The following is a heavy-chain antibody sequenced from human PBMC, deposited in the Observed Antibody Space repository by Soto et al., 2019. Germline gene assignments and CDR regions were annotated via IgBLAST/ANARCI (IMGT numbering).Heavy chain of an antibody. V-gene: IGHV3-30*14. CDR1: GFRFSRYA. D-gene: IGHD3-10*01. CDR3: ARSRSGAVADSFGF. CDR2: ITKEPSHK. J-gene: IGHJ4*02. Sequence: GVSLRLSCAPSGFRFSRYAIHRLRQAPGKALEGVAVITKEPSHKYYLDSVKGRFTISRYISKYILDFQMNGLSDEYKAVCYYARSRSGAVADSFGFCGQGTLGTVSS.